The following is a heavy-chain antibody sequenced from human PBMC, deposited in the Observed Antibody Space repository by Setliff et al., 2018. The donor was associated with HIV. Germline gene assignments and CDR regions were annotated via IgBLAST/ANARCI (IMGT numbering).Heavy chain of an antibody. CDR1: GGSFSDYY. V-gene: IGHV4-34*01. D-gene: IGHD6-13*01. Sequence: SETLSLTCALYGGSFSDYYWSWIRQPPGMGLEWIGEVNRGRRTNYNSSLKSRVTISIDTSRNQFSLTVSSVTAADTAVYYCARHLEYSSSWSLQGNWFDPWGQGTLVTVSS. CDR3: ARHLEYSSSWSLQGNWFDP. CDR2: VNRGRRT. J-gene: IGHJ5*02.